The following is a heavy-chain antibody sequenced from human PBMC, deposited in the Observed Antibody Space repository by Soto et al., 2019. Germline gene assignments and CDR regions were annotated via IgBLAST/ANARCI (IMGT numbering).Heavy chain of an antibody. CDR3: ARDGGYSHDPYGMDV. CDR1: GGSISDYY. J-gene: IGHJ6*02. CDR2: IYYSGRT. D-gene: IGHD5-18*01. Sequence: QVQLQESGPGLVKPSETLSLTRTVSGGSISDYYWSWIRQPPGKGLEWIAYIYYSGRTNYNPALKSRVTISVDTSKNQFSLKLSSVTAADTAVYYCARDGGYSHDPYGMDVWGQGTTVTVSS. V-gene: IGHV4-59*01.